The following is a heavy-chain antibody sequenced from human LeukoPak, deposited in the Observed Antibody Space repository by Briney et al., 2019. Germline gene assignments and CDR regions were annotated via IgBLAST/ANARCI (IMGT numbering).Heavy chain of an antibody. Sequence: GGSLRLSCAASGFTFSSYAMHWVRQAPGKGLEWVAVISYDGSNKYYADSVKGRFTISRDNSKNTLYLQMNGLRADDTAVYSCAKSFTSSSSDYWGQGTLVTVSS. CDR1: GFTFSSYA. CDR2: ISYDGSNK. CDR3: AKSFTSSSSDY. J-gene: IGHJ4*02. V-gene: IGHV3-30*04. D-gene: IGHD6-13*01.